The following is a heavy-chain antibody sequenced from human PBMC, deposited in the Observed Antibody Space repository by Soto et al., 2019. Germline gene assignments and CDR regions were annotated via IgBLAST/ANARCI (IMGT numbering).Heavy chain of an antibody. CDR2: IYYSGNT. D-gene: IGHD1-1*01. J-gene: IGHJ5*02. CDR1: GGSIGNYY. CDR3: AREEFQLVGGPADFDP. Sequence: PSETLSLTCIVSGGSIGNYYWNWIRQPPGKGLEWIGYIYYSGNTNYNPSLKSRVAISVDTSKNQFSLKLSSVTAADTAVYYCAREEFQLVGGPADFDPWGQGILVTVSS. V-gene: IGHV4-59*01.